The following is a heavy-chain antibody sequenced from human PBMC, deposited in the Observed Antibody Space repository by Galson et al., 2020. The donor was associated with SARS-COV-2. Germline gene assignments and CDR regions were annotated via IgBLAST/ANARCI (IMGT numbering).Heavy chain of an antibody. CDR2: IHYSGST. Sequence: SETLSLTCTVSGGSTSSSRPYWGWIRQPPGKGLEWIGSIHYSGSTFYDPSLKSRVTISVDTSKNQLSLKLSSVTAADTAVYFCARHTYSSGYYNYYYMDVWGKGTTVTISS. V-gene: IGHV4-39*01. D-gene: IGHD6-19*01. CDR1: GGSTSSSRPY. CDR3: ARHTYSSGYYNYYYMDV. J-gene: IGHJ6*03.